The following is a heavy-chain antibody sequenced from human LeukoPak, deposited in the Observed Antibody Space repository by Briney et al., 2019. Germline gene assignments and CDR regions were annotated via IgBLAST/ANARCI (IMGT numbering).Heavy chain of an antibody. D-gene: IGHD2/OR15-2a*01. J-gene: IGHJ4*02. CDR2: IYHIGTT. CDR1: GASISHFY. Sequence: SETLSLTCNVSGASISHFYWSWIRQSPAKGLDWIGYIYHIGTTNYNPALSSRVTISADTSKSQFSLHLNSLTPADTAVYYCATVEEYGRAFYWGQGTRVTVSS. V-gene: IGHV4-59*01. CDR3: ATVEEYGRAFY.